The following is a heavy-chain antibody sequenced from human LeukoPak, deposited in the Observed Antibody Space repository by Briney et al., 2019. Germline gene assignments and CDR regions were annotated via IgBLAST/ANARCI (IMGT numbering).Heavy chain of an antibody. CDR2: INSHGSST. CDR1: GFNFSSYW. CDR3: ARTMAF. D-gene: IGHD5-24*01. J-gene: IGHJ4*02. Sequence: SGGSLRLSCAASGFNFSSYWLHWVRQVPGKGLVWVSGINSHGSSTTYADSVKGRFTISRDNAKNTLHLQMSSLRAEDTAVYYCARTMAFWGQGTLVAVSS. V-gene: IGHV3-74*01.